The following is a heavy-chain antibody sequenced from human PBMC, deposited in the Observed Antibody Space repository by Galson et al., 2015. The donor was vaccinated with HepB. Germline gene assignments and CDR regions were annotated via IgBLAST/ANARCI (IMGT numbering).Heavy chain of an antibody. CDR3: ARGGPIAEDY. D-gene: IGHD6-13*01. Sequence: SLRLSCAASGFTFSDYYMSWIRQAPGKGLEWVSYISGSDSHTNYADSVKGRFTISRENAKNSLYLQMNSLRADDTAVYYCARGGPIAEDYWGQGTLITVSS. J-gene: IGHJ4*02. V-gene: IGHV3-11*03. CDR2: ISGSDSHT. CDR1: GFTFSDYY.